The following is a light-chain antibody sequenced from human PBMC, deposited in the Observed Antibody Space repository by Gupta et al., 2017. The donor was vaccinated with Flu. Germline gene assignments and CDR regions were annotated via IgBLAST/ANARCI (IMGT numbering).Light chain of an antibody. Sequence: SFVVTQPPSVSVAPGQTARITCGGDNIGGESVHWYQQKPGQAPVLVIYDDNDRHSGIPERFSGSNSGNTATLTISRVEVGDEADYYCQVWHSSSDHPYVFGSGTKVTVL. CDR1: NIGGES. CDR3: QVWHSSSDHPYV. CDR2: DDN. V-gene: IGLV3-21*02. J-gene: IGLJ1*01.